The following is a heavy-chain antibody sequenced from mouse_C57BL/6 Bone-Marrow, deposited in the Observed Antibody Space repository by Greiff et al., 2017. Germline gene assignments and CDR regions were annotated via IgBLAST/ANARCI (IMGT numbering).Heavy chain of an antibody. D-gene: IGHD1-1*01. J-gene: IGHJ2*01. CDR1: GFTFSDAW. CDR2: IRNKANNHAT. V-gene: IGHV6-6*01. Sequence: EVMLVESGGGLVQPGGSMKLSCAASGFTFSDAWMDWVRQSPEKGLEWVAEIRNKANNHATYYAESVKGRFTISRDDSKSSVYLQMNSLRAQDTGIYYCTRRDYYDGDYWGQGTTLTVSS. CDR3: TRRDYYDGDY.